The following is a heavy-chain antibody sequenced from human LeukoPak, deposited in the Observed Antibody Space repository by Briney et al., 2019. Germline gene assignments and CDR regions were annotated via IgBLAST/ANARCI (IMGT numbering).Heavy chain of an antibody. CDR1: GFTFSSYA. V-gene: IGHV3-23*01. CDR2: ISRSGDST. CDR3: ARGTQDYYYYYMDV. J-gene: IGHJ6*03. Sequence: PGGSLRLSCAASGFTFSSYAMSWVRQAPGKGLEWVSAISRSGDSTYYADSVKGRFTISRDNAKNSLYLQMNSLRAEDTAVYYCARGTQDYYYYYMDVWGKGTTVTISS.